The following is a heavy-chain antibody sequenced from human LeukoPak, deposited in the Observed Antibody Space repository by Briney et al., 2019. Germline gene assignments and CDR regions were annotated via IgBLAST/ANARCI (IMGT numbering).Heavy chain of an antibody. V-gene: IGHV1-18*01. CDR3: ARDLAARPFIPCYYMDV. D-gene: IGHD6-6*01. J-gene: IGHJ6*03. Sequence: GASVKVSCKASGYTFTSHGISWVRQAPGQGLEWMGWISTYNGNTNYAQKLQGRVSMTTDTSTSTAYMDLRSLRSDDTAVYYCARDLAARPFIPCYYMDVWGKGTTVTVSS. CDR2: ISTYNGNT. CDR1: GYTFTSHG.